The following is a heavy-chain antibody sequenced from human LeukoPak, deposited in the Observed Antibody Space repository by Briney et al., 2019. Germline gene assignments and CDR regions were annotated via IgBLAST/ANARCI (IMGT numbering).Heavy chain of an antibody. CDR2: IYYSGSS. CDR1: GGSISSSSYY. D-gene: IGHD5-18*01. V-gene: IGHV4-39*01. Sequence: PSETLSLTCTVSGGSISSSSYYWGWIRQPPGKGLEWIGSIYYSGSSYYNPSLKSRVTISVHTSKNQFSLKLSTVTAADTAVYYCARHVDTATDYFDYWGQGTLVTVSS. CDR3: ARHVDTATDYFDY. J-gene: IGHJ4*02.